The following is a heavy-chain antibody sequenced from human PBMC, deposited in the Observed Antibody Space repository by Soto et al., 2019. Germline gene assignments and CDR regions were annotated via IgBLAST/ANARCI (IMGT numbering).Heavy chain of an antibody. CDR3: ARVIAAADTISVWFDP. CDR1: GGSISSGGYS. CDR2: IYHSGST. J-gene: IGHJ5*02. Sequence: QLQLQESGSGLVKPSQTLSLTCAVSGGSISSGGYSWSWIRQPPGKGLEWIGYIYHSGSTYYNPSLKSRVTTLVDRSKNQFSLKLSSVTAADTAVYYCARVIAAADTISVWFDPWGQGTLVTVSS. V-gene: IGHV4-30-2*01. D-gene: IGHD6-13*01.